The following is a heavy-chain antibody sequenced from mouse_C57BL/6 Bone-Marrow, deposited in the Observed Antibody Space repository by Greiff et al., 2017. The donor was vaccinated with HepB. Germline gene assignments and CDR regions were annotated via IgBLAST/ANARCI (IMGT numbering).Heavy chain of an antibody. Sequence: EVQLQQSGPELVKPGASVKISCKASGYSFTDYNMNWVKQSNGKSLEWIGVINPNYGTTSDNQKFKGKATFTVDQSSSTAYMQLKRRTSEDSAVYYCARKDYDQFHYWYFDVWGTGTTVTVSS. J-gene: IGHJ1*03. V-gene: IGHV1-39*01. CDR3: ARKDYDQFHYWYFDV. CDR2: INPNYGTT. D-gene: IGHD2-4*01. CDR1: GYSFTDYN.